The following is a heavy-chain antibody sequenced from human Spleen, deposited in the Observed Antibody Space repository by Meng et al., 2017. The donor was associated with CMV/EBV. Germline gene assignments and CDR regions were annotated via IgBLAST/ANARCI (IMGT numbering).Heavy chain of an antibody. D-gene: IGHD3-10*01. CDR1: GFTFSTYE. Sequence: GGSLRLSCAASGFTFSTYEMNWVRQAPGKGLEWVSYISGSADAIYYADSVRGRFTISRDNAKNSLYLQMNSLRVGDTAVYFCARDSRYSGSGRKIFDSWGQGTLVTVSS. CDR3: ARDSRYSGSGRKIFDS. V-gene: IGHV3-48*03. CDR2: ISGSADAI. J-gene: IGHJ4*02.